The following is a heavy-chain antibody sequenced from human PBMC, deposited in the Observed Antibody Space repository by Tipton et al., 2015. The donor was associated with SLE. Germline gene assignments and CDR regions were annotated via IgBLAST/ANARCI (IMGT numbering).Heavy chain of an antibody. D-gene: IGHD2-21*01. CDR1: GESLSDNY. CDR2: ISHRGST. V-gene: IGHV4-34*01. J-gene: IGHJ6*03. CDR3: ARDSADVAGAMDV. Sequence: TLSLTCAVYGESLSDNYWNWIRQPPGKGLEWIGEISHRGSTNYNPSLKSRVTISVDTSKNQFSLKLTSVTAADTAVYYCARDSADVAGAMDVWGKGTTITVSS.